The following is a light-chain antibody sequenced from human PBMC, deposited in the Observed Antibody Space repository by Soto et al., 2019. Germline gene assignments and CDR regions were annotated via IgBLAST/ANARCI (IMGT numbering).Light chain of an antibody. CDR3: AAWGDSMKV. CDR2: KNN. V-gene: IGLV1-47*01. J-gene: IGLJ1*01. CDR1: SSNIGSNY. Sequence: QTVVTQPPSASGTPGQTVTISCSGSSSNIGSNYVYWYQQFPGTAPKLLIYKNNQRPSGVPDRFSGSKSGTSASLAISGLRSEDEADYYCAAWGDSMKVFGTRTKVTVL.